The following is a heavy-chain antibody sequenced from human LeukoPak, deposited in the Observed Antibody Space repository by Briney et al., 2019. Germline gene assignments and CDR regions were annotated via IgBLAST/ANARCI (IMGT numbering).Heavy chain of an antibody. Sequence: GESLKISCKGSGYSSTTYWIGWVRQMPGKGLEWMGIIYPSDSDIRISPSFQGQVTISVDKSINTAYLQWSSLKASDTAIYYCARRAVVIGVGYFDYWGQGTLVTVSS. CDR2: IYPSDSDI. CDR1: GYSSTTYW. V-gene: IGHV5-51*01. J-gene: IGHJ4*02. D-gene: IGHD4-23*01. CDR3: ARRAVVIGVGYFDY.